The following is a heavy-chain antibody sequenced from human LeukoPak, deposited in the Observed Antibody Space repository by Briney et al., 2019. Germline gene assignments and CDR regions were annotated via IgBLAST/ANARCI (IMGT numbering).Heavy chain of an antibody. CDR1: GGTFSSYA. D-gene: IGHD6-13*01. CDR3: ARVVNSSRWFGWFDP. Sequence: GASVKVSGTASGGTFSSYAISWVRQAPGQGLEWMGGIIPIFGTANYAQKFQGRVTITTDESTSTAYMELSNLRSEDTAVYYCARVVNSSRWFGWFDPWGQGTLVTVSS. CDR2: IIPIFGTA. V-gene: IGHV1-69*05. J-gene: IGHJ5*02.